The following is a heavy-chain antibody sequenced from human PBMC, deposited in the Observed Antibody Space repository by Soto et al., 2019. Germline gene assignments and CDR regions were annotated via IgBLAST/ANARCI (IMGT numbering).Heavy chain of an antibody. J-gene: IGHJ6*02. CDR2: IIPIIGTA. V-gene: IGHV1-69*12. CDR1: GGTFSSYA. D-gene: IGHD3-10*01. Sequence: QVQLVQSGAEVKKPGSSVKVSCKASGGTFSSYAISWVRQAPGQGLEWMGGIIPIIGTANYAQKLQGRVPITADESTSTAYMELNSLRYEDKAVYYCARGRYYGSGSRTDYYYYYGMDVWGQGTTVTVSS. CDR3: ARGRYYGSGSRTDYYYYYGMDV.